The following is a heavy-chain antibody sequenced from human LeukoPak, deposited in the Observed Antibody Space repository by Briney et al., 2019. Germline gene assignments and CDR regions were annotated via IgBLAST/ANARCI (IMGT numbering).Heavy chain of an antibody. CDR2: IYTRGSA. Sequence: SETLSLTCTVSGGPISSYYWSWIRQPAGKGLEWIGRIYTRGSANYNPSLKSRVSLSVDTSKNQFSLKLSSVTAADTAVYYCARAGYDILTGYCGAFDIWGQGTMVIVSS. V-gene: IGHV4-4*07. D-gene: IGHD3-9*01. CDR3: ARAGYDILTGYCGAFDI. J-gene: IGHJ3*02. CDR1: GGPISSYY.